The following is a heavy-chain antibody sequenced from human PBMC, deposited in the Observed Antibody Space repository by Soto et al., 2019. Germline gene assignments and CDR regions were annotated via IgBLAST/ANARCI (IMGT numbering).Heavy chain of an antibody. CDR2: ISAYNGNT. Sequence: QVQLVQSGAEVKKPGASVKVSCKASGYTFTRYGISWVRQAPGQGLEWMGWISAYNGNTKYAQNLQGRVTMTTDTATSTAYMELRSLSSDDTAVYYCARDQAMAQFDYWGQGTLVTVSS. D-gene: IGHD5-18*01. CDR3: ARDQAMAQFDY. J-gene: IGHJ4*02. CDR1: GYTFTRYG. V-gene: IGHV1-18*01.